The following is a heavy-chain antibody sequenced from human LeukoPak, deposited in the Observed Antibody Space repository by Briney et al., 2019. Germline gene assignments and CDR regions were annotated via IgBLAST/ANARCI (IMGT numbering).Heavy chain of an antibody. CDR2: INPNSGGT. CDR3: ARQASEWELQNFGY. J-gene: IGHJ4*02. CDR1: GYTFTGYY. Sequence: ASVKVSCKASGYTFTGYYMHWVRQAPGQGLEWMGWINPNSGGTNYAQKFQGRVTMTRDTSISTAYMELSRLRSDDTAVYYCARQASEWELQNFGYWGQGTLVTVSS. D-gene: IGHD1-26*01. V-gene: IGHV1-2*02.